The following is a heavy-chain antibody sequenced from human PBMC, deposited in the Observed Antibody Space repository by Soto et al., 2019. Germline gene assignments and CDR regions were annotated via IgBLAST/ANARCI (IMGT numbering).Heavy chain of an antibody. Sequence: PGGPLRLSCAASVFTFSSYWMHWVRQAPGKGLVWVSRIKSDGSSTSYADSVKGRFTISRDNAKNTLYLQMNSLRAEDTAVYYCARDPTYFYDSNGYYDYWGQGTLVTVSS. J-gene: IGHJ4*02. V-gene: IGHV3-74*01. CDR2: IKSDGSST. D-gene: IGHD3-22*01. CDR1: VFTFSSYW. CDR3: ARDPTYFYDSNGYYDY.